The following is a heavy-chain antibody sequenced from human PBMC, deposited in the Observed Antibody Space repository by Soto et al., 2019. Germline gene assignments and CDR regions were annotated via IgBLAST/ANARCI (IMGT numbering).Heavy chain of an antibody. D-gene: IGHD3-22*01. Sequence: GGSLRLSCAASGFTVSSYYMNWVRQAPGEGLEWVSSITGSSNFIYYADSVRGRFTISRDNSNNTQYLQMNSLRPEDTAVYYCARGYYYDGTGLKGPFDVSGRGTQVPVSS. J-gene: IGHJ2*01. V-gene: IGHV3-21*01. CDR1: GFTVSSYY. CDR2: ITGSSNFI. CDR3: ARGYYYDGTGLKGPFDV.